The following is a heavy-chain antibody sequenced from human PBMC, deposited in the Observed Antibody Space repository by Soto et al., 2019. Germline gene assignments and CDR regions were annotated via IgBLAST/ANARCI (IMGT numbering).Heavy chain of an antibody. V-gene: IGHV4-61*01. CDR3: ARAGIAVAGTAYYYGMDV. Sequence: PAETLSLTCTVSGGSVSSGSYYWSWIRQPPGKGLEWIGYIYYSGSTNYNPSLKSRVTISVDTSKNQFSLKLSSVTAADTAVYYCARAGIAVAGTAYYYGMDVWGQGTTVTVSS. D-gene: IGHD6-19*01. CDR2: IYYSGST. CDR1: GGSVSSGSYY. J-gene: IGHJ6*02.